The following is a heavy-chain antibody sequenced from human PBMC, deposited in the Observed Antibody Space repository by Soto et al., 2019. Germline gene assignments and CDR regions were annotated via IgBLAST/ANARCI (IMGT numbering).Heavy chain of an antibody. Sequence: EVQLLESGGGLVQPGGSLRLSCAASGFTFSTYAMNWVRQAPGNGLEWVSAISGSGGSIHYADSVKGRFTISRDNSKNTLYPQMNSLRDGDTAVYHCVKGYWKGDVWGQGTKVTVSS. CDR1: GFTFSTYA. J-gene: IGHJ6*02. V-gene: IGHV3-23*01. CDR2: ISGSGGSI. D-gene: IGHD1-1*01. CDR3: VKGYWKGDV.